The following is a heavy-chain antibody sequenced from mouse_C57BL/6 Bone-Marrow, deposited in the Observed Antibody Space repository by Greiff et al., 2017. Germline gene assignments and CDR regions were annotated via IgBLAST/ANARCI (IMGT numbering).Heavy chain of an antibody. D-gene: IGHD2-2*01. V-gene: IGHV1-19*01. J-gene: IGHJ2*01. CDR2: INPYNGGT. Sequence: EVQLQQSGPVLVKPGASVKMSCKASGYTFTDYYMNWVKQSHGKSLEWIGVINPYNGGTSSTPKFKGKATLTVDQSSNTAYLERNSLTSEASADYYSARWLICDYWGQGTTLTVSS. CDR1: GYTFTDYY. CDR3: ARWLICDY.